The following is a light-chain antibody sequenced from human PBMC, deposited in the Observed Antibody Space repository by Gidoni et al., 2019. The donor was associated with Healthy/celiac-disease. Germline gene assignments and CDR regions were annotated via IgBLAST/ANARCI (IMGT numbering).Light chain of an antibody. J-gene: IGKJ2*01. CDR3: LQDYNYPYT. CDR2: AEF. V-gene: IGKV1-6*01. Sequence: AIQMTQSPSSLSASVGDRVTITCRASQGIRNDLGWYQQKPGKASKLLIYAEFSLQSGVPSRFSGSGSGTDFTLTISSLQPEDFATYYCLQDYNYPYTFGQWTKLEIK. CDR1: QGIRND.